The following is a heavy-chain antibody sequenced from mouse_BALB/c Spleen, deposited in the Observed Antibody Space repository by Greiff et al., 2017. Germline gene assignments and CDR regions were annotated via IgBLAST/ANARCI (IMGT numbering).Heavy chain of an antibody. CDR1: GYTFTDYA. CDR3: AREKYGNSAWFAY. V-gene: IGHV1S137*01. D-gene: IGHD2-10*02. Sequence: QVQLQQSGAELVRPGVSVKISCKGSGYTFTDYAMHWVKQSHAKSLEWIGVISTYYGDASYNQKFKGKATMTVDKSSSTAYMELARLSSEDSAIYYCAREKYGNSAWFAYWGQGTLVTVSA. J-gene: IGHJ3*01. CDR2: ISTYYGDA.